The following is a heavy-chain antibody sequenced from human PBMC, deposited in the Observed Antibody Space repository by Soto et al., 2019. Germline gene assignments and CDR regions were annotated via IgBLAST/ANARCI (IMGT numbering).Heavy chain of an antibody. CDR2: IYYTGTT. J-gene: IGHJ4*02. CDR1: GGSIRDNY. CDR3: ARLGGYYQAFDS. V-gene: IGHV4-59*08. Sequence: SETLSLTCSVSGGSIRDNYWGWIRQPPGKGLEWIGYIYYTGTTKYNPSLKSRVTVSVDSSKNQFSLKLDSVTAADTAVYYCARLGGYYQAFDSWGQGTLVTVPQ. D-gene: IGHD3-22*01.